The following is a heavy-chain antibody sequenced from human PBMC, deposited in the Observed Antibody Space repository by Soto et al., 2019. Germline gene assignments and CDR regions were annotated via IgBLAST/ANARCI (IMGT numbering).Heavy chain of an antibody. D-gene: IGHD2-21*02. Sequence: EVQLVESGGGLVQPGGSLRLSCAASGFTFSSYEMNWVRQAPGKGLEWVSYISSSGSTIYYADSVKGPFTISRDNAKNSLYVQLKRLTAEDTGGYYCPRDHAYCGGDCYGAYDHWGQGSLVAVCS. CDR2: ISSSGSTI. CDR1: GFTFSSYE. V-gene: IGHV3-48*03. CDR3: PRDHAYCGGDCYGAYDH. J-gene: IGHJ4*02.